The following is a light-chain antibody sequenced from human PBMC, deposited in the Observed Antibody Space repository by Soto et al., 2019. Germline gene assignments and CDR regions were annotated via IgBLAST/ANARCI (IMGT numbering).Light chain of an antibody. V-gene: IGKV2-30*02. J-gene: IGKJ4*01. Sequence: DVVVTQSPLSLPVTLGQPASISCRSSQSLVHSDGNTYLNWFQQRPGQSPRRLIYKVSNRDSGVPDRFSGSGSGTEFTLKISRVEADDVGVYYCMQGTHWPRSFGVRTKVETK. CDR1: QSLVHSDGNTY. CDR2: KVS. CDR3: MQGTHWPRS.